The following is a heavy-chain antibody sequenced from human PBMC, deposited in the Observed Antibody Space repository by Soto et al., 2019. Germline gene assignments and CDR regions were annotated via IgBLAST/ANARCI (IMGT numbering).Heavy chain of an antibody. CDR1: GFTFSSYA. Sequence: GGSLRLSCAASGFTFSSYAMSWVRQAPGKGLEWVSAISGSGGSTYYADSVKGRFTISRDNSKNTLYLQMNSLRAEDTAVYYSAKDQDTYSSSSYAFDIWGQGTMVTVSS. V-gene: IGHV3-23*01. CDR3: AKDQDTYSSSSYAFDI. D-gene: IGHD6-6*01. J-gene: IGHJ3*02. CDR2: ISGSGGST.